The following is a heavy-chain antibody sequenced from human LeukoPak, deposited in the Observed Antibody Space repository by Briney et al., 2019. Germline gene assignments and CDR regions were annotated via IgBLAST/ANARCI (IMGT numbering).Heavy chain of an antibody. Sequence: KPGGSLRLSCAASRFTFSTYTMNWVRQAPGKGLEWVSSISSSSSYIYYAGSVKGRFTISRDNAKNSLYLQMNTLRAEDTAVYYCARDRTTVTTFDYWGQGTLVTVSS. CDR2: ISSSSSYI. V-gene: IGHV3-21*01. D-gene: IGHD4-17*01. CDR3: ARDRTTVTTFDY. J-gene: IGHJ4*02. CDR1: RFTFSTYT.